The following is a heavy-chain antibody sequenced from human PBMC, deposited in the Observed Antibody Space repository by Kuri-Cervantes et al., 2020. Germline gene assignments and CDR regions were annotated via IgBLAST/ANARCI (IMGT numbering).Heavy chain of an antibody. CDR2: ISGGGGSR. V-gene: IGHV3-23*01. CDR1: GFTFSSYA. J-gene: IGHJ4*02. Sequence: GGSLRLSCAASGFTFSSYAMSWVRQAPGKGLEWVSSISGGGGSRTYADSVKGRFTISRDNSKNSLYLQMNSLRAEDTAVYYCARGDYGDYGATLFDYWGQGTLVTVSS. D-gene: IGHD4-17*01. CDR3: ARGDYGDYGATLFDY.